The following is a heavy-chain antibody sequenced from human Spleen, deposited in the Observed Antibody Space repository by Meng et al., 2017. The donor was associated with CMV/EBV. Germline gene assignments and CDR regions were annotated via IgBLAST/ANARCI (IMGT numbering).Heavy chain of an antibody. J-gene: IGHJ6*02. CDR3: AGIFGVVILAHGMDV. V-gene: IGHV3-30*04. D-gene: IGHD3-3*01. Sequence: LSLTCAASGFTFSSYAMHWVRQAPGKGLEWVALISYDGNNKYYADSVKGRFTISRDNSKNTLYLQMNSLRAEDTAVYYCAGIFGVVILAHGMDVWGQGTTVTVSS. CDR1: GFTFSSYA. CDR2: ISYDGNNK.